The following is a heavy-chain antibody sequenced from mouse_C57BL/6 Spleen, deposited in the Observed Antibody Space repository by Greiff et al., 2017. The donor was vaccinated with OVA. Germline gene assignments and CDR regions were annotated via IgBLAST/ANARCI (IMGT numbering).Heavy chain of an antibody. Sequence: VQLQQPGAELVKPGASVKLSCKASGYTFTSYWMQWVKQRPGQGLEWIGEIDPSDSYTNYNQKFKGKATLTVDTSSSTAYMQLSSLTSEDSAVYYCAGGYYGSSSYFDYWGQGTTLTVSS. CDR1: GYTFTSYW. V-gene: IGHV1-50*01. CDR2: IDPSDSYT. CDR3: AGGYYGSSSYFDY. J-gene: IGHJ2*01. D-gene: IGHD1-1*01.